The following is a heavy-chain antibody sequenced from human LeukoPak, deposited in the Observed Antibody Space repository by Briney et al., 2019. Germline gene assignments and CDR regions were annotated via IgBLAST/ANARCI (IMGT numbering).Heavy chain of an antibody. J-gene: IGHJ6*03. CDR2: IRYDGSNK. Sequence: GGSLRLSCAASGFTFRIYGMHWVRQAPGKGLEWVAFIRYDGSNKYYADSVKGRFTISRDNSKNTLYLQMNSLRAEDTAVYYCAKDDLDSSGWRGPVFYYYYMDVWGKGTTVTVSS. D-gene: IGHD3-22*01. CDR3: AKDDLDSSGWRGPVFYYYYMDV. V-gene: IGHV3-30*02. CDR1: GFTFRIYG.